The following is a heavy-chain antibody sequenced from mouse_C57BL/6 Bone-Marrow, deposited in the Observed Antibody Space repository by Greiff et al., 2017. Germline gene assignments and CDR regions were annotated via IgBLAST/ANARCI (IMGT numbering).Heavy chain of an antibody. Sequence: QVQLQQSGAELARPGASVKLSCKASGYTFTSYGISWVKQRTGQGLEWIGEIYPRSGNTYYNEKFKGKATLTADKSSSTADMELRSLTSEDSAVYFCTIYYEYLWYIDVWGTGTTVTVSS. V-gene: IGHV1-81*01. CDR3: TIYYEYLWYIDV. D-gene: IGHD2-4*01. J-gene: IGHJ1*03. CDR2: IYPRSGNT. CDR1: GYTFTSYG.